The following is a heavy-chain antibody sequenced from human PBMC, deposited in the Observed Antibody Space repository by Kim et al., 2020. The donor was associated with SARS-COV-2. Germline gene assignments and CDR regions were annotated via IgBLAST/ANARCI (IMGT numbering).Heavy chain of an antibody. Sequence: ASVKVSCKASGYTFTSYDINWVRQATGQGLEWMGWMNPNSGNTGYAQKFQGRVTMTRNTSISTAYMELSSLRSEDTAVYYCARPNYDYVWGSYRPTYYYYGMDVWGQWTTVTVSS. CDR2: MNPNSGNT. CDR1: GYTFTSYD. CDR3: ARPNYDYVWGSYRPTYYYYGMDV. D-gene: IGHD3-16*02. J-gene: IGHJ6*02. V-gene: IGHV1-8*01.